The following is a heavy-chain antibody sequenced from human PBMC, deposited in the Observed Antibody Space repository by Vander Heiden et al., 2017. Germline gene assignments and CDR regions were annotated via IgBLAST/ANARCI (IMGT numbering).Heavy chain of an antibody. Sequence: EVLPLASGGGLVQPGASLRPSSAASGFTFSSYAMSGVRQAPGKGLEWVSAISGSGGSTYYADSVKGRYTISRDNSKNTLYLQMNSLRAEDTAVYYCAKNRAVTNGYWGQGTLVTVSS. CDR3: AKNRAVTNGY. CDR1: GFTFSSYA. D-gene: IGHD4-4*01. CDR2: ISGSGGST. V-gene: IGHV3-23*01. J-gene: IGHJ4*02.